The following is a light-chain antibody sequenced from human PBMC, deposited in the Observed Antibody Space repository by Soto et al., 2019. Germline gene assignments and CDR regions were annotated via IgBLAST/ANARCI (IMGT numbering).Light chain of an antibody. J-gene: IGKJ4*01. CDR3: QQYNNLPLT. V-gene: IGKV3-15*01. Sequence: EIVMTQSPATLSVSPGDTASPSCMASQSVSSSLAWYQQKPGQAPRLLIFGASTRATGIPARFSGGGSGTEFTLIISSLQSEDFAVYYCQQYNNLPLTFGGGTKV. CDR1: QSVSSS. CDR2: GAS.